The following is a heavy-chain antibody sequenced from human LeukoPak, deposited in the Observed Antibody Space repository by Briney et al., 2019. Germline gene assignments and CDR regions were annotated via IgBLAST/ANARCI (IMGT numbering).Heavy chain of an antibody. CDR2: IYYSGST. CDR1: GGSISSGGYY. J-gene: IGHJ5*02. D-gene: IGHD2-2*01. V-gene: IGHV4-31*03. Sequence: SETLSLTCTVSGGSISSGGYYWSWIRQHPGKGLEWIGCIYYSGSTYYNPSLKCRVTISVDTSKNQFSLKLSSVTAADTAVYYCARYGGYCSSTSCYLVNWFDPWGQGTLVTVSS. CDR3: ARYGGYCSSTSCYLVNWFDP.